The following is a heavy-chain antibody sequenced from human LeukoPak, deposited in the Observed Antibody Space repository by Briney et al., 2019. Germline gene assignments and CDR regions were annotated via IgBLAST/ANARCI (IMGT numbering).Heavy chain of an antibody. D-gene: IGHD4-23*01. V-gene: IGHV3-53*01. J-gene: IGHJ4*02. CDR3: ARMTTVVRIDY. CDR1: GFTVSSNY. Sequence: GGSLRLSCAASGFTVSSNYMSWVRQAPGKGLEWVSVIYSGGSTYYAHSVKGRFTISRDNSKNTLYLQMNSLRAEDTAVYYCARMTTVVRIDYWGQGTLVTVSS. CDR2: IYSGGST.